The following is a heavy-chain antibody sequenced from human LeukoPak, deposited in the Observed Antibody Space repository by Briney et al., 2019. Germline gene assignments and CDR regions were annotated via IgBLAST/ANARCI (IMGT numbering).Heavy chain of an antibody. Sequence: GGSLRLSCAASGFTFSSYSMNWVRQAPGKGLEWVANIKEDGSEKYYVDSVKGRFTISRDNAKKSLYLQMNSLRAEDTAVYYCARDLYRIVVVPHYFDYWGQGTLVTVSS. D-gene: IGHD3-22*01. CDR1: GFTFSSYS. CDR3: ARDLYRIVVVPHYFDY. CDR2: IKEDGSEK. V-gene: IGHV3-7*01. J-gene: IGHJ4*02.